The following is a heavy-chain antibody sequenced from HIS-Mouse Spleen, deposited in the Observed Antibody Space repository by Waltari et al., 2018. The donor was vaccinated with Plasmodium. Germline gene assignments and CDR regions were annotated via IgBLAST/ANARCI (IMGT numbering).Heavy chain of an antibody. Sequence: QVQLLPSGAEVKKPGASVKVSCKASGYTFTGYYMHWVRQAPGQGLEWMGWINPNRGGTNYALKFQGRVTMTRDTSISTAYMELSRLRSDDTAVYYCSRVLGYKAAAGTFVEYFQHWGQGTLVTVSS. V-gene: IGHV1-2*02. J-gene: IGHJ1*01. CDR1: GYTFTGYY. CDR2: INPNRGGT. CDR3: SRVLGYKAAAGTFVEYFQH. D-gene: IGHD6-13*01.